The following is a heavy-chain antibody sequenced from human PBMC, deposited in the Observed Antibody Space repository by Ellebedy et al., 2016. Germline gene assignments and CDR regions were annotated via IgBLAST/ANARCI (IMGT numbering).Heavy chain of an antibody. Sequence: GGSLRLXCAASGFSVSSNDMIWVRQRPGKGLECVSLINSGGATYYADSVEGRFTISRDNPKKKLFLQMSNLGADDTAVYYCVTKHNAAFDIWGQGTTVIVS. D-gene: IGHD1-1*01. CDR3: VTKHNAAFDI. J-gene: IGHJ3*02. V-gene: IGHV3-53*01. CDR1: GFSVSSND. CDR2: INSGGAT.